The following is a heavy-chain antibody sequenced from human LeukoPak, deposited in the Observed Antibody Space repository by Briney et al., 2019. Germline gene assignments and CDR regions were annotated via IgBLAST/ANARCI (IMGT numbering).Heavy chain of an antibody. J-gene: IGHJ4*02. CDR3: ARETFCTSTRCPIGDHFDY. CDR1: GFTFSSYG. CDR2: IRYDGSNK. V-gene: IGHV3-30*02. Sequence: PGGSLRLSCAASGFTFSSYGMHWVRQAPGKGLEWVAFIRYDGSNKYYADSVKGRFTISRDNSKNTLYLQMNSLRIEDTAVYYCARETFCTSTRCPIGDHFDYWGRGTLVTVSS. D-gene: IGHD2-2*01.